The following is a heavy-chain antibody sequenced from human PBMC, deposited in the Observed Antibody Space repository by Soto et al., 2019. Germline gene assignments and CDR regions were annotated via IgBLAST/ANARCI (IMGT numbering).Heavy chain of an antibody. V-gene: IGHV4-34*01. CDR1: GGSFSGYY. D-gene: IGHD5-12*01. Sequence: PSETLSLTCAVYGGSFSGYYWSWIRQPPGKDLEWIGEMKHSGSSNYNPSLKSRVTISVDTSKNQFSLKLSSVTAVDTAVYYCARVPTRKYSGSHFDSWGQGTLVTVSS. CDR2: MKHSGSS. J-gene: IGHJ4*02. CDR3: ARVPTRKYSGSHFDS.